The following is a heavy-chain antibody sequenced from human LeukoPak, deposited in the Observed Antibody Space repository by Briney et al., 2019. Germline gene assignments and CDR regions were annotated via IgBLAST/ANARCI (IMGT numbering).Heavy chain of an antibody. D-gene: IGHD3-10*02. CDR2: ISSSGSTI. V-gene: IGHV3-48*03. CDR3: AELGITMIGGV. J-gene: IGHJ6*04. Sequence: GGSLRLSCAASGFTFSNYEMNWVRQAPGKGLEWVSYISSSGSTIYYADSVRGRFTISRDNAKNSLYLQMNSLRAEDTAVYYCAELGITMIGGVWGKGTTVTISS. CDR1: GFTFSNYE.